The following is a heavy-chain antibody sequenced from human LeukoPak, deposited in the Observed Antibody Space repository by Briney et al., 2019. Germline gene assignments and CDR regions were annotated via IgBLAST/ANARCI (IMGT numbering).Heavy chain of an antibody. J-gene: IGHJ5*02. D-gene: IGHD6-13*01. V-gene: IGHV1-18*01. CDR3: ARDRAAVPPFDV. Sequence: ASVKVSYKPSGYTFTSYGISRVRQAPGQGLEWMGWISAYNGNTNYAQKLQGRVAMTTDTSTSTAYMELRSLGSDDTALYYCARDRAAVPPFDVWGQGTLVTVSS. CDR1: GYTFTSYG. CDR2: ISAYNGNT.